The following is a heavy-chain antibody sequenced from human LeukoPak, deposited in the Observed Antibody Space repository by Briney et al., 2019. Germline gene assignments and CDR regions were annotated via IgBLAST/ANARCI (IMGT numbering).Heavy chain of an antibody. CDR1: GFTFSSYS. D-gene: IGHD3-22*01. Sequence: GGALRLSCSASGFTFSSYSMNWVRQAPGKGLEWVSSISSSSSYIYYADSVKGRFTISRDNAKNSLYLQMNSLRAEDTAVYYCARDFYDSSAYYRYFDYWGQGTLVTVSS. CDR2: ISSSSSYI. J-gene: IGHJ4*02. V-gene: IGHV3-21*01. CDR3: ARDFYDSSAYYRYFDY.